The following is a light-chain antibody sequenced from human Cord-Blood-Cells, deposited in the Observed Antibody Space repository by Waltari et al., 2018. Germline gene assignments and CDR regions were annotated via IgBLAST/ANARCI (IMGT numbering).Light chain of an antibody. CDR2: GES. Sequence: EIVLTQSPGTLSLSSGERSTLSCMASQSVSSSYLAWYQQKPGQAPRLLIYGESSRATGIPDRFSGSGSGTDFTLTIGRLEPEDFAVYYCQQYGSSPLTFGGGTKVEIK. CDR1: QSVSSSY. J-gene: IGKJ4*01. CDR3: QQYGSSPLT. V-gene: IGKV3-20*01.